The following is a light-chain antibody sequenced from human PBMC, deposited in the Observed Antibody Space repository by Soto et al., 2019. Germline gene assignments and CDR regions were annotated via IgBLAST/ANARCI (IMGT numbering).Light chain of an antibody. CDR3: QTWGTGIRV. CDR1: SGHSSYT. CDR2: LHSDGSH. V-gene: IGLV4-69*01. Sequence: QLVLTQSPSASASLGASVKLTCTLSSGHSSYTIAWHQQQPEKGPRYLMKLHSDGSHSTGDGIPDRFSGSSSGSERFLTISSLQSEDEADYYCQTWGTGIRVFGGGTKLTVL. J-gene: IGLJ3*02.